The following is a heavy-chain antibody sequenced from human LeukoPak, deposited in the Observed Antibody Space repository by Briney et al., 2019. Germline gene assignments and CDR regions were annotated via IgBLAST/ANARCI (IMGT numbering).Heavy chain of an antibody. V-gene: IGHV4-4*02. Sequence: SETLSLTCGVSGGSISNTNWWSWVRQPPGQGLGWIGEISLTGLTNHNPSLESRVSVSLDKSKNQLSLNLTSVTAADTAVHYCSREHVAVSPFGYWGQGTLVTVPS. CDR3: SREHVAVSPFGY. J-gene: IGHJ4*02. CDR1: GGSISNTNW. D-gene: IGHD2-21*01. CDR2: ISLTGLT.